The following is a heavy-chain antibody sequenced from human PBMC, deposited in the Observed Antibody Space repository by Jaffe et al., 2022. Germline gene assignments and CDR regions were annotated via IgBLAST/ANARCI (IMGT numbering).Heavy chain of an antibody. CDR2: IYYSGST. D-gene: IGHD6-13*01. Sequence: QLQLQESGPGLVKPSETLSLTCTVSGGSISSSSYYWGWIRQPPGKGLEWIGSIYYSGSTYYNPSLKSRVTISVDTSKNQFSLKLSSVTAADTAVYYCANRIAAAAEETLAFDIWGQGTMVTVSS. J-gene: IGHJ3*02. V-gene: IGHV4-39*01. CDR3: ANRIAAAAEETLAFDI. CDR1: GGSISSSSYY.